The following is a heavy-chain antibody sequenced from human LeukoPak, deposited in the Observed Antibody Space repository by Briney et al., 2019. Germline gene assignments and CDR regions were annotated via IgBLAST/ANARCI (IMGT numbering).Heavy chain of an antibody. V-gene: IGHV4-59*01. CDR2: TYYRGTT. CDR1: GGSFKSYY. Sequence: PSETLSLTCTVSGGSFKSYYLTWIRQPPGKGLEWIGYTYYRGTTNYNPSLKSRVTISLDASKNQFSLKLTSVTAADTAVYYCASGHYFLDYWGQGTLVTVSS. J-gene: IGHJ4*02. CDR3: ASGHYFLDY. D-gene: IGHD3-22*01.